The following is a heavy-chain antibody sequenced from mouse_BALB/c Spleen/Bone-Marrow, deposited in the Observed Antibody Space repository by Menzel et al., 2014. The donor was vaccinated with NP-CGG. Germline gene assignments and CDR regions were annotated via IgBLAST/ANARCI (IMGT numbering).Heavy chain of an antibody. CDR2: IDPANGNT. D-gene: IGHD1-1*01. CDR1: GFNIXDTY. Sequence: LQESGAELVKPGASVKLSCTASGFNIXDTYMHWVKQRPEQGLEWIGRIDPANGNTKYDPKFQGKATITADTSSNTAYLQLSSLTSEDTAVYYCAMYCYGSSLFAYWGQGTLVTVSA. CDR3: AMYCYGSSLFAY. J-gene: IGHJ3*01. V-gene: IGHV14-3*02.